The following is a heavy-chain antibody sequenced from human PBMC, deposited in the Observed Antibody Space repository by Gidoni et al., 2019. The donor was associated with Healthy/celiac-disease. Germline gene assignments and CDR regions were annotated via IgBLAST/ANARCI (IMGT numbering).Heavy chain of an antibody. V-gene: IGHV4-61*02. CDR3: ARDHYLGRDYGYYYYGMDV. Sequence: QVQLQESGPGLVKPSQTLSLTCTVSGGSISSGSYYWSWIRQPAGKGLEWIGRIYTSGSTNYNPSLKSRVTMSVDTSKNQFSLKLSSVTAADTAVYYCARDHYLGRDYGYYYYGMDVWGQGTTVTVSS. CDR2: IYTSGST. J-gene: IGHJ6*02. D-gene: IGHD4-17*01. CDR1: GGSISSGSYY.